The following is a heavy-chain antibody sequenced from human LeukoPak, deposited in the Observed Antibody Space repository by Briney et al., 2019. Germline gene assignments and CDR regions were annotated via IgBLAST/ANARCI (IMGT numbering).Heavy chain of an antibody. D-gene: IGHD6-13*01. CDR1: GFTFSSYA. V-gene: IGHV3-30*04. Sequence: PGGSLRLSCAASGFTFSSYAMHWVRQAQGKGLEWVAVISYDGSNKYYADSVKGRFTISRDNSKNTLYLQMNSLRAEDTAVYYCARASHSTTYYYGMDVWGQGTTVTVSS. CDR2: ISYDGSNK. CDR3: ARASHSTTYYYGMDV. J-gene: IGHJ6*02.